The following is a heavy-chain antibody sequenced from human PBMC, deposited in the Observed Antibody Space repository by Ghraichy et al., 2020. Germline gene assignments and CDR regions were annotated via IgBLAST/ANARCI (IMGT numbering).Heavy chain of an antibody. V-gene: IGHV3-11*01. J-gene: IGHJ4*02. CDR3: ARLSGYLINY. Sequence: LSLTCAASGFTFSQYYMTWIRQAPGQGLEWVSYISGRASNIYYSDSVKGRFTVSRDSAKNSLYLEMSSLRAEDTAVYYCARLSGYLINYWGQGTLVVVSS. D-gene: IGHD3-22*01. CDR2: ISGRASNI. CDR1: GFTFSQYY.